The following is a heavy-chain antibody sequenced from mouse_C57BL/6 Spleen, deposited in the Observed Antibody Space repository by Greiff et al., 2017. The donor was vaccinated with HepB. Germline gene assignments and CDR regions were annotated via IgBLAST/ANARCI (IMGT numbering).Heavy chain of an antibody. D-gene: IGHD2-5*01. J-gene: IGHJ4*01. CDR3: AREGDYSNYEDAMDY. V-gene: IGHV5-4*01. CDR1: GFTFSSYA. CDR2: ISDGGRYT. Sequence: EVMLVESGGGLVKPGGSLKLSCAASGFTFSSYAMSWVRQTPEKRLEWVATISDGGRYTYYPDNVKGRFTISRDNAKNNLYLQMSHLKSEDTAMYYCAREGDYSNYEDAMDYWGQGTSVTVSS.